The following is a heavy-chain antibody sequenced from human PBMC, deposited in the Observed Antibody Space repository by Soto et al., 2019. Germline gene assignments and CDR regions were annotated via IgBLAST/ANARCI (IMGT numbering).Heavy chain of an antibody. CDR2: IIPIFGTA. Sequence: ASVKVSCKASGGAFSSYAISWVRQAPRQGLEWMGGIIPIFGTANYAQKFQGRVTITADESTSTAYMELSSLRSEDTAVYYCARDLGPPPAALNWFDPWGQGTLVTVSS. CDR3: ARDLGPPPAALNWFDP. CDR1: GGAFSSYA. V-gene: IGHV1-69*13. J-gene: IGHJ5*02. D-gene: IGHD2-2*01.